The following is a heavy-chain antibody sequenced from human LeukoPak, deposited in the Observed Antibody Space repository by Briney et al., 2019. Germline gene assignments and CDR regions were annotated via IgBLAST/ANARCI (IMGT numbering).Heavy chain of an antibody. CDR3: ARADIVAAAGYYYYYGMDV. Sequence: GGSLRLSCAASGFTFSDYYMSWIRQAPGKGLEWVSYISSSGSTIYYADSVKGRFTISRDNAKNSLNLQMNSLRAEDTAVYYCARADIVAAAGYYYYYGMDVWGQGTTVTVSS. CDR2: ISSSGSTI. V-gene: IGHV3-11*01. J-gene: IGHJ6*02. CDR1: GFTFSDYY. D-gene: IGHD6-13*01.